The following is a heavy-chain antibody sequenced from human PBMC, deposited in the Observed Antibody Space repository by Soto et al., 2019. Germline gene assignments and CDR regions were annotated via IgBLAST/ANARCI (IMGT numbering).Heavy chain of an antibody. CDR3: ASRAGSGSYLDY. V-gene: IGHV1-46*03. Sequence: QVQLVQSGAEVKKPGASVRVSCKASGYTFTSYYMHWVRQAPGQGLEWMGIINPSGGSTSYAQKFQGRVTMTRDTSTSTVYMELSSLRSEDTAVYYCASRAGSGSYLDYWGQGTLVTVSS. J-gene: IGHJ4*02. D-gene: IGHD3-10*01. CDR1: GYTFTSYY. CDR2: INPSGGST.